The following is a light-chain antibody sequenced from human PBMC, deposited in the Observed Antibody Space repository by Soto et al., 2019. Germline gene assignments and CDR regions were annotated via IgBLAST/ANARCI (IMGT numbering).Light chain of an antibody. J-gene: IGKJ1*01. CDR1: RNIGSD. CDR2: AAS. CDR3: LKDHDDSWK. V-gene: IGKV1-6*01. Sequence: ATQITHSPSSLSAPAVDRSTITILASRNIGSDLSWYQQKPGKAPTLLIYAASNLQSGVPSRFRGSRSGTEFTLTVSSLQPEDFATYYCLKDHDDSWKFGQGTKVDIK.